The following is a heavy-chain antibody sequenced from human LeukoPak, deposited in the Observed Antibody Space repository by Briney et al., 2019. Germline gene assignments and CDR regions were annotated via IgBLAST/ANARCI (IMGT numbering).Heavy chain of an antibody. D-gene: IGHD3/OR15-3a*01. CDR1: GGSISSYY. Sequence: SETLSLTCTVSGGSISSYYWSWIRQPPGKGLEWIGYIYYSGSTNYNPSLKSRVTISVDTSKNQFSLKLSSVTAADTAVYYCAREKRWTKQAFDYWGQGTLVTVSS. J-gene: IGHJ4*02. V-gene: IGHV4-59*01. CDR3: AREKRWTKQAFDY. CDR2: IYYSGST.